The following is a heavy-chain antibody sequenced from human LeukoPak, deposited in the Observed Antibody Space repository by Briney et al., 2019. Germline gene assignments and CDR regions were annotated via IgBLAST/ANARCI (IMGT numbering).Heavy chain of an antibody. D-gene: IGHD5-12*01. CDR1: GGAFSSYA. CDR3: ARDQSPLNGGYSEGEVFDC. V-gene: IGHV1-69*05. J-gene: IGHJ4*02. CDR2: IIPIFGTA. Sequence: SVKVSCKASGGAFSSYAISWVRQAPGQGLEWMGGIIPIFGTANYAQKFQGRVTMTTDTSTSTAYMELRSLRPDDTAVYYCARDQSPLNGGYSEGEVFDCWGQGTLVTVSS.